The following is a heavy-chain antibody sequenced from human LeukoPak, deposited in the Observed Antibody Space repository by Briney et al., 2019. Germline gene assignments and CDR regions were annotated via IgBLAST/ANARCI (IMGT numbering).Heavy chain of an antibody. V-gene: IGHV4-39*07. Sequence: PSETLSLTCTVSGGSISSSSYYWGWIRQPPGKGLEWVVSIYYSGSTNYNPSLKSRVTISVDTSKNQFSLKLSSVTAADTAVYYCAREGCSGGSCEFDYWGQGNLVTVSS. CDR2: IYYSGST. J-gene: IGHJ4*02. CDR3: AREGCSGGSCEFDY. CDR1: GGSISSSSYY. D-gene: IGHD2-15*01.